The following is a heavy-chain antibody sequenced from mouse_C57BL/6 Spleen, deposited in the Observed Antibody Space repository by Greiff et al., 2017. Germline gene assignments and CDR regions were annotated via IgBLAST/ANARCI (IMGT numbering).Heavy chain of an antibody. D-gene: IGHD2-1*01. J-gene: IGHJ1*03. CDR2: IYPRSGNT. Sequence: QVQLKQSGAELARPGASVKLSCKASGYTFTSYGISWVKQRTGQGLEWIGEIYPRSGNTYYNEKFKGKATLTADKSSSTAYMELRSLTSEDSAVYFCARRWDGNYLLWYFDVWGTGTTVTVSS. CDR1: GYTFTSYG. CDR3: ARRWDGNYLLWYFDV. V-gene: IGHV1-81*01.